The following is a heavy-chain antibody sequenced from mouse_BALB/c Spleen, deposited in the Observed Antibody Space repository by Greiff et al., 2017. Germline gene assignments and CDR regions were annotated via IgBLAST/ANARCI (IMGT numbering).Heavy chain of an antibody. CDR2: ISDGGSYT. D-gene: IGHD1-1*02. CDR3: ARGSYGFAY. Sequence: EVKVVESGGDLVKPGGSLKLSCAVSGFTFSSYYMYWVCQTPEKRLEWVATISDGGSYTYYPDCVKGRFTISRDNAKNNLYLHMSSLKSEDTAMYYCARGSYGFAYWGQGTLVTVSA. CDR1: GFTFSSYY. V-gene: IGHV5-4*02. J-gene: IGHJ3*01.